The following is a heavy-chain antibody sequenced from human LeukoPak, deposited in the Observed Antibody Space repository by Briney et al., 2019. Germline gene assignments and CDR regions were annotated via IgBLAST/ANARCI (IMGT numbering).Heavy chain of an antibody. Sequence: GASVKVSCKASGYTFTSYDINWVRQATGQGLEWMGWMNPNSGNTGYALKFQGRVTMTRNTSISTAYMELSSLRSEDTAVYCCARGRYPYNWFDPWGQGTLVTVSS. CDR3: ARGRYPYNWFDP. J-gene: IGHJ5*02. V-gene: IGHV1-8*01. CDR2: MNPNSGNT. D-gene: IGHD1-1*01. CDR1: GYTFTSYD.